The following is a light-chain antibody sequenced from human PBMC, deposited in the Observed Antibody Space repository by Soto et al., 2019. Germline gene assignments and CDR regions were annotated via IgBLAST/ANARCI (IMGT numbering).Light chain of an antibody. CDR3: QQYNNWPHT. CDR2: GVS. J-gene: IGKJ2*01. V-gene: IGKV3-15*01. CDR1: QSVSSTY. Sequence: EIVLTQSPGTLSLSPGERATLSCRASQSVSSTYLAWYQHKPGQAPSLLIYGVSTRATGVPVRFSGSGSGTEFTLTINSLQSEDFAVYYCQQYNNWPHTFGQGTKVDIK.